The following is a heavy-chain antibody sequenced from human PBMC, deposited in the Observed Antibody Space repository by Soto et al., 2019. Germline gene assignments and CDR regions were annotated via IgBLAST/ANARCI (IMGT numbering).Heavy chain of an antibody. D-gene: IGHD2-8*01. CDR3: ATDDQGVARIS. CDR1: GGTFSNYI. J-gene: IGHJ5*02. CDR2: VIPSIGMA. Sequence: QVQLVQSGAEVKRPGSSVKFSCKASGGTFSNYIISCVRQAPGQGLEWMGRVIPSIGMANTVQNFQGRVTIPAAQSTGTTYRVLISLGSEDTAVFYCATDDQGVARISWGQGTLVTVSS. V-gene: IGHV1-69*08.